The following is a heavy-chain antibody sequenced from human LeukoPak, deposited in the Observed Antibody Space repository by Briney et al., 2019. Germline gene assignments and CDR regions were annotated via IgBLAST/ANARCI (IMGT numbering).Heavy chain of an antibody. CDR2: ILENGSNQ. Sequence: PGGSLRLSCAASGSTFSNYIMHWVRQAPGKGLDWVAVILENGSNQYYADSVKGRFTISRDNSKNTLFLQMNSLRGEDTAMYYCARVQGGGYRTADYWGQGTLVTVSS. J-gene: IGHJ4*02. D-gene: IGHD6-19*01. CDR1: GSTFSNYI. CDR3: ARVQGGGYRTADY. V-gene: IGHV3-30*04.